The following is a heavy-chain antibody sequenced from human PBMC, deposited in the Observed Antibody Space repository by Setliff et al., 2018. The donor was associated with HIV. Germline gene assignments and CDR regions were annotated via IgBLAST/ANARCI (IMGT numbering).Heavy chain of an antibody. D-gene: IGHD2-21*01. Sequence: LSLTCDVSGDSFTTTSHSWAWLRQPAGRGLEWIGHVYSRGNTDYNPSLASRVSILMSTSKIQFSLTLNSVTAADTAKYYCARGRLMGSSVLFFDFWGQGILVTAPQ. CDR3: ARGRLMGSSVLFFDF. CDR1: GDSFTTTSHS. J-gene: IGHJ4*02. V-gene: IGHV4-61*09. CDR2: VYSRGNT.